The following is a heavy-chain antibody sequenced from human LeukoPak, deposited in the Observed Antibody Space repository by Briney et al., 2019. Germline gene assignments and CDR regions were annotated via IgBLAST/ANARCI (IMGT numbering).Heavy chain of an antibody. Sequence: QTGGSLRLSCAASGFIFSNYEMNWVRQTPGKGLEWVSYISDHGKSRNYADSVKGRFAISRDNAKNSLYLQMNSLRVEDTAVYFCARARIAAPLLDYWGQGSLVTVSS. V-gene: IGHV3-48*03. CDR1: GFIFSNYE. CDR3: ARARIAAPLLDY. D-gene: IGHD6-13*01. J-gene: IGHJ4*02. CDR2: ISDHGKSR.